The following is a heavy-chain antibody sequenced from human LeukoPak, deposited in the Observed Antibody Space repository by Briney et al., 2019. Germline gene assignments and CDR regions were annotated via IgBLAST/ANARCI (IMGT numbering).Heavy chain of an antibody. CDR3: ARALVDGYKELGY. D-gene: IGHD5-24*01. Sequence: ASVKVSCKASGYTFTTYGITWARQAPGQGLEWMGWIGAYNGNTNYAQKLQGRVTMTTDTSTSTAYMELRSLRSDDTAVYYCARALVDGYKELGYWGQGTLVTVSS. CDR2: IGAYNGNT. J-gene: IGHJ4*02. V-gene: IGHV1-18*01. CDR1: GYTFTTYG.